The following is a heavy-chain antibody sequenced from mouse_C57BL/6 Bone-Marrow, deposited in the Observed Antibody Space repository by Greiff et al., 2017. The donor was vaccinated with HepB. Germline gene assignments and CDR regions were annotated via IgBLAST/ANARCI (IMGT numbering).Heavy chain of an antibody. Sequence: EVKLQESGAELVRPGASVKLSCTASGFNIKDDYMHWVKQRPEQGLEWIGWIDPENGDTEYASKFQGKATITADTSSNTAYLQLSSLTSEDTAVYYCTTTAQATDAMDYWGQGTSVTVSS. CDR1: GFNIKDDY. D-gene: IGHD3-2*02. J-gene: IGHJ4*01. CDR3: TTTAQATDAMDY. CDR2: IDPENGDT. V-gene: IGHV14-4*01.